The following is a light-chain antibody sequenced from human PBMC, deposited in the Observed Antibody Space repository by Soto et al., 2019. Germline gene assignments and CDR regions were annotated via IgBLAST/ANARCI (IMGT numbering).Light chain of an antibody. CDR3: QHYNIYSEA. CDR2: KAS. J-gene: IGKJ1*01. CDR1: QTISSG. Sequence: EIQMSQSASTLSGSLGDRVIITCRASQTISSGLAWYQQKPGKAPKLLIYKASTLKSGVPSRFSGSGSGTEFTLTISSLQPDDFATYYCQHYNIYSEAFGQVAKV. V-gene: IGKV1-5*03.